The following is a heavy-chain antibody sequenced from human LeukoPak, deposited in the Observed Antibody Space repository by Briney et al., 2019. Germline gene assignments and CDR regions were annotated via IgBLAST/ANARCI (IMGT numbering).Heavy chain of an antibody. V-gene: IGHV1-18*04. Sequence: ASVKVSCKASGYTFTSYGISWVRQAPGRGLEWMGWISAYNGNTNYAQKLQGRVTMTTDTSTSTAYMELRSLRSDDTAVYYCARGPRITMVRGVIPHNWFDPWGQGTLVTVSS. J-gene: IGHJ5*02. CDR3: ARGPRITMVRGVIPHNWFDP. D-gene: IGHD3-10*01. CDR1: GYTFTSYG. CDR2: ISAYNGNT.